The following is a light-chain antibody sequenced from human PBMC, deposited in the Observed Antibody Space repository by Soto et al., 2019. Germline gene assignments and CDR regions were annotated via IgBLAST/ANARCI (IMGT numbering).Light chain of an antibody. J-gene: IGLJ3*02. CDR2: STN. CDR3: VLYMGSGIWV. Sequence: QTVVTQEPSFSVSPGRTVTLTCGLSSGSVSTSYYPSWYQQTPGQAPRTLIYSTNTRSSGVPDRFSGSILGNKAALPITGAQAEDESDYYWVLYMGSGIWVFGGGTKLTVL. CDR1: SGSVSTSYY. V-gene: IGLV8-61*01.